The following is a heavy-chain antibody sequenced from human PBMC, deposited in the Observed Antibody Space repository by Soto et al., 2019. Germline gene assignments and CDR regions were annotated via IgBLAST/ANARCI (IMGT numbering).Heavy chain of an antibody. Sequence: ASVKVSCKASGYTFTSYGISWVRQAPGQGLEWMGWISAYNGNTNYAQKLQGRVTMTTDTSTSTAYMELRSLRSDDTAVYYCARDPSAIFGVVMDPRYYYYGMDVWGQ. CDR3: ARDPSAIFGVVMDPRYYYYGMDV. CDR2: ISAYNGNT. J-gene: IGHJ6*02. CDR1: GYTFTSYG. V-gene: IGHV1-18*04. D-gene: IGHD3-3*01.